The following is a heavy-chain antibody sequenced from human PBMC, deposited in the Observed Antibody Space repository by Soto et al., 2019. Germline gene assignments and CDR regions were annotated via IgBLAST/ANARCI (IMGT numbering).Heavy chain of an antibody. Sequence: PGGSLRLSCEVSGFTLNTYSMNWVRQAPGKGLEWVSFITSSGSTTYYADSVKGRFTVSRDNVKNSLFLQMNSLRDEDTAVYYCAKDPNCSGTSCYGYFQHWGQGTLVTVSS. CDR2: ITSSGSTT. CDR1: GFTLNTYS. D-gene: IGHD2-2*01. J-gene: IGHJ1*01. V-gene: IGHV3-48*02. CDR3: AKDPNCSGTSCYGYFQH.